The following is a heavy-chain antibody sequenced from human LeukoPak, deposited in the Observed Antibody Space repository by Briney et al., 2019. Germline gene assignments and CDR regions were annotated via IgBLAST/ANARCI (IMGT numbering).Heavy chain of an antibody. J-gene: IGHJ4*02. CDR1: GFTFSSYA. Sequence: GGSLRLSCAASGFTFSSYAMSWVRQAPGKGLEWVSAISGSGGSTYYADSVKGRFTISRDNSKNTLYLQMNSLRAEDTAVYYCARGGYSYGTGGFDYWGQGTLVTVSS. CDR3: ARGGYSYGTGGFDY. D-gene: IGHD5-18*01. V-gene: IGHV3-23*01. CDR2: ISGSGGST.